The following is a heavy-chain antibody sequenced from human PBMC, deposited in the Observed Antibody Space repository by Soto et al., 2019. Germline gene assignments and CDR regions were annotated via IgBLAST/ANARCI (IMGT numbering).Heavy chain of an antibody. J-gene: IGHJ4*02. V-gene: IGHV4-34*02. D-gene: IGHD2-21*01. CDR2: VTHSGIT. CDR3: ARGHIPVYGPVPDYFDS. CDR1: GGSLRGSY. Sequence: QVHLQQWGAGLLKPSETLSLTCGVYGGSLRGSYWSWIRQPPGKALEGLGKVTHSGITTFNPSLKSRVSVSVDTSDNQFSLKLTSVTAADTAVYYCARGHIPVYGPVPDYFDSWGQGTLVTVSS.